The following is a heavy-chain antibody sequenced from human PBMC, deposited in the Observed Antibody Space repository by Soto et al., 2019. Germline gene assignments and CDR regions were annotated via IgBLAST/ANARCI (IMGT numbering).Heavy chain of an antibody. V-gene: IGHV1-69*01. CDR3: ARAGRDGYNYYYYDGMDV. CDR2: IIPIFGTA. D-gene: IGHD5-12*01. Sequence: QVQLVQSGAEVKKPGSSVKVSCKASGGTFSSYAISWVRQAPGQGLAWMGGIIPIFGTANYAQKFQGRVTITADESTSTAYMELSSLRSEDTAVYYCARAGRDGYNYYYYDGMDVWGQGTTVTVSS. J-gene: IGHJ6*02. CDR1: GGTFSSYA.